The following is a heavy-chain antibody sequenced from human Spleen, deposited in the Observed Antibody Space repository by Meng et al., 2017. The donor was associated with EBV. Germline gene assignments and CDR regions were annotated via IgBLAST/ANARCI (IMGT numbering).Heavy chain of an antibody. CDR1: GVTVSGYG. D-gene: IGHD1-26*01. Sequence: VQVGESGGGVVQPGGSLRLSWAASGVTVSGYGRFWVRQAPGKGPEWVAILPSDGGNTYYSDSVKGRFTISRDNSKKTLYLQMNSLRAEDSAVYYCARDLSGRFDPWGQGTLVTVSS. J-gene: IGHJ5*02. CDR3: ARDLSGRFDP. CDR2: LPSDGGNT. V-gene: IGHV3-30*03.